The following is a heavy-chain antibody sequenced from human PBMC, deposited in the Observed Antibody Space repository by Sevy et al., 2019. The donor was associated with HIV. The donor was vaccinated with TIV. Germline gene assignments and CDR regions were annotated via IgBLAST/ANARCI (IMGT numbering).Heavy chain of an antibody. D-gene: IGHD2-2*01. V-gene: IGHV3-7*03. CDR1: GFTFRSYW. CDR2: IKVDGSEK. J-gene: IGHJ6*02. CDR3: ARDCSSTSCLWGLDV. Sequence: GGSLRLSCAVSGFTFRSYWMSWVLQAPGKGLEWVAHIKVDGSEKYHVDSVKGRFTISRDNAKNSLFLQMNSLRVEDTAVYYCARDCSSTSCLWGLDVWGQGTAVTVSS.